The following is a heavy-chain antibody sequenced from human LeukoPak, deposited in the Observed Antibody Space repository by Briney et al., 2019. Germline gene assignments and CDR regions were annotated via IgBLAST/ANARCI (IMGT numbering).Heavy chain of an antibody. CDR3: AKDPRAMGRYFFDD. CDR1: GFTFNAYA. D-gene: IGHD3-16*01. Sequence: PGGSLRLSCVGSGFTFNAYAMSWVRQRPGKGPEWVSMISSSGDATDYAESVKDRLSISRDNAKKTLYLHINDPRGDDTAIYYCAKDPRAMGRYFFDDWGQGSLVIVSS. V-gene: IGHV3-23*01. J-gene: IGHJ4*01. CDR2: ISSSGDAT.